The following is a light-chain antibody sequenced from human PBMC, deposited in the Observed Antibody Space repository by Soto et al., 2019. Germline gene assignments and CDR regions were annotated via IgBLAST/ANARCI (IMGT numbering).Light chain of an antibody. CDR1: SSDVGGYNY. CDR2: EVS. J-gene: IGLJ2*01. Sequence: QSALTQPPSASGSHGQSVTISCTGTSSDVGGYNYVSWYQQHPGKAPRLMIYEVSNRPSGVPDRFSGSKSGNTASLTVSGLQAEDEDDYYCSSYAGRNIGVFSGGTKLTVL. CDR3: SSYAGRNIGV. V-gene: IGLV2-8*01.